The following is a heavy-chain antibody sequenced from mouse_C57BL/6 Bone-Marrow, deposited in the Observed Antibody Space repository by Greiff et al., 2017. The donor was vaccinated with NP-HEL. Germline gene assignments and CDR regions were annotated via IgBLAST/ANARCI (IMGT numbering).Heavy chain of an antibody. J-gene: IGHJ2*01. CDR1: GYTFTDYN. CDR2: INPNNGGT. V-gene: IGHV1-18*01. Sequence: EVQLVESGPELVKPGASVKIPCKASGYTFTDYNMDWVKQSHGKSLEWIGDINPNNGGTIYNQKFKGKATLTVDKSSSTAYMELRSLTSEDTAVYYCARGRYYGNYGDYFDYWGQGTTLTVSS. D-gene: IGHD2-1*01. CDR3: ARGRYYGNYGDYFDY.